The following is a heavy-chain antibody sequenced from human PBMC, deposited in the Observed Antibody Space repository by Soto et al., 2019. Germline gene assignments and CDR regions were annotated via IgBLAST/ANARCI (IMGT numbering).Heavy chain of an antibody. V-gene: IGHV4-59*01. J-gene: IGHJ3*02. Sequence: SETLSLTCTVSGGSISSYYWSWIRQPPGKGLEWIGYIYYSGSTNYNPSLKSRVTISVDTSKNQFSLKLSSVTAADTAVYYCARDKGSSWYFYAFDIWGQGTMVTVSS. CDR1: GGSISSYY. D-gene: IGHD6-13*01. CDR2: IYYSGST. CDR3: ARDKGSSWYFYAFDI.